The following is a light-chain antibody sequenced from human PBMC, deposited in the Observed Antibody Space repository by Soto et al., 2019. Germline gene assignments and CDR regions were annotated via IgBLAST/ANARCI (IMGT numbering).Light chain of an antibody. CDR2: GAS. V-gene: IGKV3-20*01. Sequence: EVVLTQSPGTLSLSPGERATLSCGASQSVSTNYLAWYQQKPGQAPRLLIYGASSRATGIPDRFSGSGSGTDFTLTISRLEPEYFSVYYCQHYGYSTWTFGKGPKLEIK. CDR3: QHYGYSTWT. J-gene: IGKJ1*01. CDR1: QSVSTNY.